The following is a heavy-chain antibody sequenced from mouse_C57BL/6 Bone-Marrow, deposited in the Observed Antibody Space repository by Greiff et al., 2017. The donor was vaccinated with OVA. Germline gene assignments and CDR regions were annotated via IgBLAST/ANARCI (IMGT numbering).Heavy chain of an antibody. CDR2: IYPRDGST. J-gene: IGHJ3*01. CDR3: AREEFAY. CDR1: GYTFTSYD. Sequence: VKLLESGPELVKPGASVQLSCKASGYTFTSYDINWVKQRPGQGLEWIGWIYPRDGSTKYNEKFKGKATLTVDTSSSTAYMELHSLTSEDSAVYFCAREEFAYWGQGTLVTVSA. V-gene: IGHV1-85*01.